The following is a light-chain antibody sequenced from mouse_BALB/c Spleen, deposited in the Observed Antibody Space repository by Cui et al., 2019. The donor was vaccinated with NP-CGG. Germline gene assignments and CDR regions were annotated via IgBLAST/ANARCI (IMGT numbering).Light chain of an antibody. Sequence: PFVTKEPALTTSPGETVTLTCRSSTGAVTTSNYANWVQEKPDHLFTGLIGGTNNRAPGVPARFSGSLIGDKAALTITGAQTEDEAIYFCALWYSNHWVFGGGTKLTVL. CDR3: ALWYSNHWV. CDR1: TGAVTTSNY. V-gene: IGLV1*01. J-gene: IGLJ1*01. CDR2: GTN.